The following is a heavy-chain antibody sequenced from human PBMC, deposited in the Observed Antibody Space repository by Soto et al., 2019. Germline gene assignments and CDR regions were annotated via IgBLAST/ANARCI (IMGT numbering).Heavy chain of an antibody. J-gene: IGHJ6*03. CDR1: GYTFTSYG. D-gene: IGHD3-10*01. V-gene: IGHV1-18*01. CDR2: ISAYNGNT. CDR3: ARDLWAASNYYYYMDV. Sequence: GASVKVSCKASGYTFTSYGISWVRQAPGQGLERMGWISAYNGNTNYAQKLQGRVTMTTDTSTSTAYMELRSLRSDDTAVYYCARDLWAASNYYYYMDVWGKGTTVTVSS.